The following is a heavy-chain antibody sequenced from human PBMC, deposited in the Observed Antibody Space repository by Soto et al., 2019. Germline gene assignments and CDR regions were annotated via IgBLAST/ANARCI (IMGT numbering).Heavy chain of an antibody. D-gene: IGHD4-17*01. CDR3: ARDPSYGDYSYYGMDV. J-gene: IGHJ6*02. CDR1: GGSISSGGYY. Sequence: SETLSLTCTVSGGSISSGGYYWTWIRQHPGKGLEWIGYIYYTGITYYNPSLKSRVTISVGTSKNHFSLRLTSVTAADTAVYYCARDPSYGDYSYYGMDVWGQGTTVTVSS. V-gene: IGHV4-31*03. CDR2: IYYTGIT.